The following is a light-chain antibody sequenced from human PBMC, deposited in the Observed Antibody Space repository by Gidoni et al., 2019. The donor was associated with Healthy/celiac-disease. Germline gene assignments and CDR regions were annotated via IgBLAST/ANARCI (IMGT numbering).Light chain of an antibody. J-gene: IGKJ1*01. Sequence: DIVMTQSLDSLAVSLGERATINCKSSQSVLYSSNNKNYLAWYQQKPGQPPKLLIYWPSTRESGVPDRFSGSGSGTDFTLTLSRLPAAAVAVYYCQQYYSTPQTFGQGTKVEIK. V-gene: IGKV4-1*01. CDR1: QSVLYSSNNKNY. CDR2: WPS. CDR3: QQYYSTPQT.